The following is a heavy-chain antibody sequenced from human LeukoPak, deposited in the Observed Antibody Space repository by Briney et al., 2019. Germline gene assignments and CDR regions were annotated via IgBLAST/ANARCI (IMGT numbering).Heavy chain of an antibody. CDR1: GFTFSSYA. V-gene: IGHV3-30*14. CDR2: ISYDGSNK. Sequence: GGSLRLSCAASGFTFSSYAMHWVRQAPGKGLEWVAVISYDGSNKYYADSVKGRFTISRYNSKNTLYLQMNSLRAEDTAVYYCARARREVVTVSYYFDYWGQGTLVTVSS. CDR3: ARARREVVTVSYYFDY. D-gene: IGHD2-21*02. J-gene: IGHJ4*02.